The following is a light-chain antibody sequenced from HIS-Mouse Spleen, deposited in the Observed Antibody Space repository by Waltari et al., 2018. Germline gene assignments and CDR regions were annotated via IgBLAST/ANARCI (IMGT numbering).Light chain of an antibody. CDR2: DVS. CDR3: CSYAGSYTGV. V-gene: IGLV2-11*01. CDR1: SSHVGGYNY. J-gene: IGLJ1*01. Sequence: QSALTQPRPVSGSPGQSVTIPCPGTSSHVGGYNYDSWYQQHPGKAPKLMIYDVSKRPSGVPDRFSGSKSGNTASLTISGLQAEDEADYYCCSYAGSYTGVFGTGTKVTVL.